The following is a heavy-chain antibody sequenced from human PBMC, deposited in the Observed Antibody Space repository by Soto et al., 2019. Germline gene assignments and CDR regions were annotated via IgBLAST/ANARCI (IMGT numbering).Heavy chain of an antibody. V-gene: IGHV1-8*02. Sequence: GGSVKVSFKASGYTFTAYAIHWVRQAPGQRLEWMGWMNPSSGNTGYAQKFQGRVTMARNTSISTAYMELSSLRSEDTAVYYCARSTYDFWSGYVFGYYFYMDVWGKGTTVTVSS. CDR3: ARSTYDFWSGYVFGYYFYMDV. CDR2: MNPSSGNT. CDR1: GYTFTAYA. J-gene: IGHJ6*03. D-gene: IGHD3-3*01.